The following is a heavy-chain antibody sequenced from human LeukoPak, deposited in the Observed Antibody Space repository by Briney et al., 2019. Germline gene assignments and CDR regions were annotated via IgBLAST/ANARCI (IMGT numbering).Heavy chain of an antibody. CDR3: AKDISPMGDNWFAP. J-gene: IGHJ5*02. CDR1: GFAFSDYA. CDR2: ISWNSGSI. D-gene: IGHD3-10*01. V-gene: IGHV3-9*01. Sequence: PGGSLRLSCAASGFAFSDYAMHWVRQAPGKGLAWVSGISWNSGSIGYADSVKGRFTISRDNAKNSLYLQMDSLRAEDTALYYCAKDISPMGDNWFAPWGQGTLVTVSS.